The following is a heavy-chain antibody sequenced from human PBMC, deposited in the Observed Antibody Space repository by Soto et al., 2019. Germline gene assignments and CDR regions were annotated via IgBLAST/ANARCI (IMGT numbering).Heavy chain of an antibody. J-gene: IGHJ6*02. D-gene: IGHD2-21*01. Sequence: QVQLQESGPGLVKPSQTLSLTCTVSGGSISSGGYYWSWIRQHPGKGLEWIGYIYYSGSTYYNPSLKSRVTIPVDTSKNQFSLKLSSVTAADTAVYYCAASCVGCGGFNYYGMDDWGQGTTVTVSS. CDR2: IYYSGST. V-gene: IGHV4-31*03. CDR3: AASCVGCGGFNYYGMDD. CDR1: GGSISSGGYY.